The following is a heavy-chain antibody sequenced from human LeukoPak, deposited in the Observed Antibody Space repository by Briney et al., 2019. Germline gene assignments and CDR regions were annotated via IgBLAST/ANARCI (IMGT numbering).Heavy chain of an antibody. D-gene: IGHD1-7*01. V-gene: IGHV4-59*01. J-gene: IGHJ4*02. Sequence: SETLSLTCTVSGGSISSYYWSWIRQPPGKGLEWIEYVYNSGSTNYNPSLKSRVTISVDMSKNQFSLKLSSVTAADTAVYYCARGSSNWNYDPNLDYWGQGTLVSVSS. CDR1: GGSISSYY. CDR3: ARGSSNWNYDPNLDY. CDR2: VYNSGST.